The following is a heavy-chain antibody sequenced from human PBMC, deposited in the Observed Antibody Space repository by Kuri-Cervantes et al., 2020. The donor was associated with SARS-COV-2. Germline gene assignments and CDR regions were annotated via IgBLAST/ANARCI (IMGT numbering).Heavy chain of an antibody. CDR1: GYTLTELS. Sequence: ASVKVSCKVSGYTLTELSMHWVRQAPGQGLEWMGIINPSGGSTSYAQKFQGRVTMTRDTSTSTVYMELSSLRSEDTAVYYCARAGAGATTSLGYWGQGTLVTVSS. J-gene: IGHJ4*02. D-gene: IGHD1-26*01. CDR2: INPSGGST. V-gene: IGHV1-46*01. CDR3: ARAGAGATTSLGY.